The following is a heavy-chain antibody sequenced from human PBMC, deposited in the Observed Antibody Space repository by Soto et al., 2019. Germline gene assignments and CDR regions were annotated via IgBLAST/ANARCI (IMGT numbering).Heavy chain of an antibody. D-gene: IGHD3-22*01. CDR2: IYYSGST. CDR1: GGSISSGGYY. V-gene: IGHV4-31*03. CDR3: AGVTYYYDSSGYYPLGMDV. Sequence: PSETLSLTCTVSGGSISSGGYYWSWIRQHPGKGLEWIGYIYYSGSTYYNPSLKSRVTISVDTSKNQFSLRLSSVTAADTAVYYCAGVTYYYDSSGYYPLGMDVWGQGTSVTVSS. J-gene: IGHJ6*02.